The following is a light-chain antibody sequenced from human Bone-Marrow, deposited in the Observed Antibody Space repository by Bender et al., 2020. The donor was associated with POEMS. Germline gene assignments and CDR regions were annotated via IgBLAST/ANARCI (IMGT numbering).Light chain of an antibody. CDR2: DDS. Sequence: SYVLTQPPSVSVAPGQTARIACGGDHIGGKNVHWYQQKPGQAPVLVVYDDSDRPSGIPERFSGSNSENTATLTISRVEGGDEADYYCQVWDGSSDMAEFGGGTKLTVL. J-gene: IGLJ2*01. CDR1: HIGGKN. CDR3: QVWDGSSDMAE. V-gene: IGLV3-21*02.